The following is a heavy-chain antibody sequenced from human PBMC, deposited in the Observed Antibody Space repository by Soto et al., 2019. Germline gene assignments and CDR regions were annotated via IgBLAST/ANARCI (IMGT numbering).Heavy chain of an antibody. V-gene: IGHV1-46*01. CDR3: ARARGTAMVILYYYYYGMDV. J-gene: IGHJ6*02. Sequence: ASVKVSCKASGYTFTSYYMHWVRQAPGQGLEWMGIINPRGGSTSYAQKFQGRVTMTRDTSTSTGYMELSSLRSEDTAVYYCARARGTAMVILYYYYYGMDVWGQGTTVTVSS. CDR1: GYTFTSYY. CDR2: INPRGGST. D-gene: IGHD5-18*01.